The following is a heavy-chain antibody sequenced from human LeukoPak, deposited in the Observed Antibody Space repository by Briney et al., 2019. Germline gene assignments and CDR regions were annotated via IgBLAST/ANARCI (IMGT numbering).Heavy chain of an antibody. Sequence: ASVKVSCKASGGTFSSYAISWVRQAPGQGLEWMGWISAYNGNTNYAQKLQGRVTMTTDTSTSTAYMELRSLRSDDTAVYYCARDELLYYYGSGSYYNLWGQGTMVTVSS. D-gene: IGHD3-10*01. CDR1: GGTFSSYA. J-gene: IGHJ3*01. V-gene: IGHV1-18*01. CDR2: ISAYNGNT. CDR3: ARDELLYYYGSGSYYNL.